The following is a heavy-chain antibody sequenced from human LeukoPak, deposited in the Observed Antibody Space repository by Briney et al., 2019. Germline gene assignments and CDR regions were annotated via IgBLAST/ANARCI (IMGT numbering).Heavy chain of an antibody. D-gene: IGHD4-11*01. V-gene: IGHV1-69*01. CDR3: ARPHTVLYNWFDP. CDR2: IIPIFGTA. CDR1: GGTFSSYA. J-gene: IGHJ5*02. Sequence: SVKVSCKASGGTFSSYAISWVRQAPGQGLEWMGGIIPIFGTANYAQKFQGRVTITADESTSTAYMELSSLRSEDTAVYYCARPHTVLYNWFDPWGQGTLVTVSS.